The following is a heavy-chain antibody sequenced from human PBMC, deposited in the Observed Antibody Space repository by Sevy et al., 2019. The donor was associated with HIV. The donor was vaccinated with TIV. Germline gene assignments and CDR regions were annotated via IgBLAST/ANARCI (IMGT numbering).Heavy chain of an antibody. CDR1: GYTFTSYG. Sequence: ASVKVSCKASGYTFTSYGISWVRQAPGQGLEWMGWISAYNGNTNYAQKLQGRVTMTTDTSTSKAYMELRSLRSDDTAVYYCARVLTVVTPWWFDPWGQGTLVTVSS. CDR3: ARVLTVVTPWWFDP. D-gene: IGHD2-21*02. CDR2: ISAYNGNT. J-gene: IGHJ5*02. V-gene: IGHV1-18*01.